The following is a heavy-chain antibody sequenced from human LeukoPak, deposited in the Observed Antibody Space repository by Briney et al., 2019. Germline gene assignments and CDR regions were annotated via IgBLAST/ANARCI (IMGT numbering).Heavy chain of an antibody. CDR2: IYYSGST. V-gene: IGHV4-39*01. D-gene: IGHD6-13*01. CDR3: ARQVSIAAAGLNADYNWFDP. J-gene: IGHJ5*02. Sequence: PSETLSLTCTVSGGSISSSSYYWGWIRQPPGKGLEWIGSIYYSGSTYYNPSLKSRVTISVDTSKNQFSLKLSSVTAADTAVYYCARQVSIAAAGLNADYNWFDPWGQGTLVTVSS. CDR1: GGSISSSSYY.